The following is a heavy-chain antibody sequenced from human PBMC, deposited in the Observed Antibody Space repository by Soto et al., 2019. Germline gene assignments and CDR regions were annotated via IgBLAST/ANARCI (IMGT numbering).Heavy chain of an antibody. CDR3: GKERRGSGWFICNS. CDR2: ISGSGDST. V-gene: IGHV3-23*01. D-gene: IGHD6-19*01. Sequence: EVQLLESGGDLVKPGGSLSLSGPASGLPFGDYAMSWSRQAPGKGLEWVSAISGSGDSTRHADSVKGRFTVSRDNSRNTLYLHMNRLRVDDTAVYYCGKERRGSGWFICNSWGQGTLVTVSS. CDR1: GLPFGDYA. J-gene: IGHJ4*02.